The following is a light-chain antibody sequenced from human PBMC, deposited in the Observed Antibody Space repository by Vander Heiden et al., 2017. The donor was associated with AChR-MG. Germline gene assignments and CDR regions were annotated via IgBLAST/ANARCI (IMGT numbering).Light chain of an antibody. CDR1: SSDVGTHNL. Sequence: QYALTQPASVSGSPGQSINISCTGTSSDVGTHNLPACYQQHPCNATNLLIYEVTKWPPGVSNRFSGSKSGNTASLTISGLEAEDEAYYYCCSYTVSKNWVFGGGTKLTVL. CDR3: CSYTVSKNWV. V-gene: IGLV2-23*02. CDR2: EVT. J-gene: IGLJ3*02.